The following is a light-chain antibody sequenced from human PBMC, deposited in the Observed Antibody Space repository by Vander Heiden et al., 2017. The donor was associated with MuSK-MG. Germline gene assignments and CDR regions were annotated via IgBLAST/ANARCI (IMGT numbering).Light chain of an antibody. CDR2: WAS. J-gene: IGKJ4*01. CDR3: QQNNEPPHT. V-gene: IGKV4-1*01. CDR1: QRVFYSSNNKHY. Sequence: EIVATQSPDSLAVSLGERPTINCQSSQRVFYSSNNKHYLAWYQQKPGQPPKLFSYWASTRECGVPGRLSGSASRTECTLTISSLQAEDGAVYYGQQNNEPPHTFGGGTKVEIK.